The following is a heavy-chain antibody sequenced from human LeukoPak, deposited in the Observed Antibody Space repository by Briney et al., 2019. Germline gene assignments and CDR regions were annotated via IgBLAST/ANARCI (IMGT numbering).Heavy chain of an antibody. CDR3: AREGGSYYHWFDP. Sequence: SETLSLTCTVSGASINGYYWSWIRQPPGKGLEWIGYINCSGTTNYNPSVKSRVTISLDTSKIQFSLRLSSVTAADTAVYYCAREGGSYYHWFDPWGQGTLVTVSS. J-gene: IGHJ5*02. CDR2: INCSGTT. D-gene: IGHD1-26*01. V-gene: IGHV4-59*01. CDR1: GASINGYY.